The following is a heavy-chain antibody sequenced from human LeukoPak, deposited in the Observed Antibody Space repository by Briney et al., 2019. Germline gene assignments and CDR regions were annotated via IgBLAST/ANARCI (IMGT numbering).Heavy chain of an antibody. D-gene: IGHD3-22*01. CDR3: VVWGEDRSGHRFDF. Sequence: PGGSLRLSCAAAGFTFDYYWMHWVRQAPGKGLMWVSRINTGGSNTHYADSVKGRFTISRDNVKNTLYLQMNGLRVEDTAVYYCVVWGEDRSGHRFDFWGQGTLVTVSS. V-gene: IGHV3-74*01. CDR2: INTGGSNT. CDR1: GFTFDYYW. J-gene: IGHJ4*02.